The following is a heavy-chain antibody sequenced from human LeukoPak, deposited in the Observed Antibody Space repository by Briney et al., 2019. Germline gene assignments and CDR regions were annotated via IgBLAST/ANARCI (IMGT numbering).Heavy chain of an antibody. D-gene: IGHD2-15*01. Sequence: PGGSLRLSCAASGFTVSSNYMSWVRQAPGKGLEWVSAISGSGGSTYYADSVKGRFTISRDNSKNTLYLQMNSLRAEDTAVYYCAKGNVVVVAEFDYWGQGTLVTVSS. CDR2: ISGSGGST. CDR1: GFTVSSNY. V-gene: IGHV3-23*01. J-gene: IGHJ4*02. CDR3: AKGNVVVVAEFDY.